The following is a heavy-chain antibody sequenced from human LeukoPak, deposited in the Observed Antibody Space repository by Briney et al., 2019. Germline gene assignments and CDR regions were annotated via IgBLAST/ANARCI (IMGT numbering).Heavy chain of an antibody. V-gene: IGHV3-23*01. J-gene: IGHJ4*02. CDR3: AKGSNWNDVPTNFDY. CDR2: ISGSGGST. D-gene: IGHD1-20*01. CDR1: GFTFSSYA. Sequence: QPGGSLRLSCAASGFTFSSYAMSWVGQAPGKGLEWVSAISGSGGSTYYADSVKGRFTISRDNSKNTLYLQMNSLRAEDTAVYYCAKGSNWNDVPTNFDYWGQGTLVTVSS.